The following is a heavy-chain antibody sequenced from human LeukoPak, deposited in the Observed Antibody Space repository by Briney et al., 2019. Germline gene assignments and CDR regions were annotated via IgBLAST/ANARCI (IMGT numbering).Heavy chain of an antibody. V-gene: IGHV3-30*18. D-gene: IGHD3-10*01. Sequence: GRSLRLSCAASGFTFSSYGMHWVRQAPGKGLEWVAVISYDGSNKYYADSVKGRFTISRDNSKNTLYLQMNSLRAEDTAVYYCAKSFWFGELLYSPFDYWGQGTLVTISS. CDR3: AKSFWFGELLYSPFDY. J-gene: IGHJ4*02. CDR2: ISYDGSNK. CDR1: GFTFSSYG.